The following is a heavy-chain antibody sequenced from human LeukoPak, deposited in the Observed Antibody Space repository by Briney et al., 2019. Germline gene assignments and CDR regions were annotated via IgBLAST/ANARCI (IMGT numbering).Heavy chain of an antibody. Sequence: GGSLRLSCAASGFTFRTYAMQWVRQAPGKGLEWVSSISSSSSYIYYADSVKGRFTISRDNAKNSLYLQMNSLRAEDTAVYYCAREADDYVWGSYRPPFDYWGQGTLVTVSS. CDR3: AREADDYVWGSYRPPFDY. V-gene: IGHV3-21*01. J-gene: IGHJ4*02. D-gene: IGHD3-16*02. CDR2: ISSSSSYI. CDR1: GFTFRTYA.